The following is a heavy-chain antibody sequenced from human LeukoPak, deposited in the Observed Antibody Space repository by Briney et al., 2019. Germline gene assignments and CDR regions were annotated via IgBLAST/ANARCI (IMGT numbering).Heavy chain of an antibody. CDR2: ISYDGSNK. Sequence: GGSLRLSCAASGFTFSSYGMHWVRQAPGKGLEWVAVISYDGSNKYYADSVKGRFTISRDNSKNTLYLQMNSLRAEDTAVYYCAKDISPGNWNYGTWGDYWGQGTLVTVSS. CDR3: AKDISPGNWNYGTWGDY. D-gene: IGHD1-7*01. J-gene: IGHJ4*02. CDR1: GFTFSSYG. V-gene: IGHV3-30*18.